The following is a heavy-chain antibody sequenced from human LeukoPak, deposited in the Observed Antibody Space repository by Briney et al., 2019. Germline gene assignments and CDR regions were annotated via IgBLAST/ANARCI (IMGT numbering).Heavy chain of an antibody. CDR1: GFTFSSYW. J-gene: IGHJ4*02. D-gene: IGHD2-2*01. V-gene: IGHV3-74*01. CDR3: ASLGNYCSSTSCPDY. Sequence: GGSLRLSCAASGFTFSSYWMHWVRHAPGKGLVWVSRINSDGSSTSYADSVKGRFTISRDNAKNTLYLQMNSLRAEETAVYYCASLGNYCSSTSCPDYWGQGTLVTVSS. CDR2: INSDGSST.